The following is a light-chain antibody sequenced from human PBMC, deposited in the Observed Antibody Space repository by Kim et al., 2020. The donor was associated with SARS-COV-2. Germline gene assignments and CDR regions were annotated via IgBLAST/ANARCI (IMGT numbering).Light chain of an antibody. CDR3: QKYDSAPLT. V-gene: IGKV1-27*01. CDR2: ATS. Sequence: AFVGDEVTITCRASQDISNYLAWYQQKPGKAPKLLMYATSTLQSGVPSRFRGSRSGTDFTLIITRLQPEDVATYFCQKYDSAPLTFGQGTKVDIK. CDR1: QDISNY. J-gene: IGKJ1*01.